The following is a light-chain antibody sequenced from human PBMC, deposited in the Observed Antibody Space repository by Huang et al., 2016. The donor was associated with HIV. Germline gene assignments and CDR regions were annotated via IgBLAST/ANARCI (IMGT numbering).Light chain of an antibody. CDR1: EGISSY. J-gene: IGKJ1*01. CDR3: QQLNDYPWT. V-gene: IGKV1-9*01. Sequence: IQLTQSPSSLSASVGDRVTITCRASEGISSYLAWYQQKSGKAPKFLIYAASTLQSGVPSRFSGSGSGTDFTLTISSLQPEDFATYYCQQLNDYPWT. CDR2: AAS.